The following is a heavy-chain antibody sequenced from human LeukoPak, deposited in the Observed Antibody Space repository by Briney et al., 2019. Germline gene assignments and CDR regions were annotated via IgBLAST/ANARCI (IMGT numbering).Heavy chain of an antibody. J-gene: IGHJ6*02. V-gene: IGHV3-23*01. CDR3: AKDRAAGTMHYYYGMDV. Sequence: GGSLRLSCAASGFTFSSHAMSWVRQAPGKGLEWVSAISGSGGSTYYADSVKGRFTISRDNSKNTLYLQMNSLRAEDTAVYYCAKDRAAGTMHYYYGMDVWGQGTTVTVSS. CDR2: ISGSGGST. D-gene: IGHD6-13*01. CDR1: GFTFSSHA.